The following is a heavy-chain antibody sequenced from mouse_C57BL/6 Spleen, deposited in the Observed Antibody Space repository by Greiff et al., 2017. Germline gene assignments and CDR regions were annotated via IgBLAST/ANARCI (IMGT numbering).Heavy chain of an antibody. V-gene: IGHV5-17*01. CDR2: ISSGSSTI. CDR1: GFHFSDYG. J-gene: IGHJ2*01. Sequence: EVKLVESGGGLVKPGGSLKLPCAASGFHFSDYGMHWVRQAPETGLVWFAYISSGSSTIYYAVTVTGRFTISRDNAKNTLFLQMTSLRSEDTAMYYCARPNWDSGYFDYWGQGTTLTVSS. CDR3: ARPNWDSGYFDY. D-gene: IGHD4-1*01.